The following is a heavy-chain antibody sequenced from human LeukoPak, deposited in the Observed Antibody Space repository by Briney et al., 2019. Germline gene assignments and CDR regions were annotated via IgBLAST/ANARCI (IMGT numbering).Heavy chain of an antibody. Sequence: SETLSLTCAVYGGSFSGYYWSWIRQPPGKGLEWIGEINHSGNTNYNPSLKSRVTISVDTSKNQFSLKLSSVTAADTAVYYCARGRKREDIVVVPAAISPVFDYWGQGTLVTVSS. V-gene: IGHV4-34*01. CDR2: INHSGNT. D-gene: IGHD2-2*02. CDR3: ARGRKREDIVVVPAAISPVFDY. CDR1: GGSFSGYY. J-gene: IGHJ4*02.